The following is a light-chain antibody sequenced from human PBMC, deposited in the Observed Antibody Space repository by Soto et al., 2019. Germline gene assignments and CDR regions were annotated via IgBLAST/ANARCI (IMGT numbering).Light chain of an antibody. CDR1: QSVNSNF. CDR3: QQYGTSPWT. V-gene: IGKV3-20*01. J-gene: IGKJ1*01. CDR2: GAS. Sequence: EIVLTQSPGTLSLSPGDRATLSCRASQSVNSNFLAWYQQKPGQAPRHLIYGASSRATGIPDTFSGSGSGTDLTLTISRLEPGDFGVYYCQQYGTSPWTFGQGTQVEIK.